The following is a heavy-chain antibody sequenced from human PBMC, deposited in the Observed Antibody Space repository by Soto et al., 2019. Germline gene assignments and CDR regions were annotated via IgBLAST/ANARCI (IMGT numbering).Heavy chain of an antibody. D-gene: IGHD3-10*01. V-gene: IGHV4-59*01. CDR2: IHYSGTT. J-gene: IGHJ6*02. CDR1: GGSISSYY. Sequence: SETLSLTCTVSGGSISSYYWTWIRLPPGKGLEWIGSIHYSGTTSYNPSLKSRVTISEDTSKNQFSLKLSSVTAADTAVYFCAKIRVGKPSSSTLDAWGQGPXLPFSS. CDR3: AKIRVGKPSSSTLDA.